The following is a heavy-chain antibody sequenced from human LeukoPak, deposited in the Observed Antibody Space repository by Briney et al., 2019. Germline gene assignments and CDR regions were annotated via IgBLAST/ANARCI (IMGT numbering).Heavy chain of an antibody. Sequence: SVPLSLTCPVSGDSVSNGNYYWSWLRQPPGKALEWIGYIYYTGKTYYNPSLEGRVTILVDTSRNHFSVKLSSVTAADTAVYYCARSQNYYGSGDYWSQGTLVTVSS. V-gene: IGHV4-61*03. CDR1: GDSVSNGNYY. D-gene: IGHD3-10*01. CDR3: ARSQNYYGSGDY. CDR2: IYYTGKT. J-gene: IGHJ4*02.